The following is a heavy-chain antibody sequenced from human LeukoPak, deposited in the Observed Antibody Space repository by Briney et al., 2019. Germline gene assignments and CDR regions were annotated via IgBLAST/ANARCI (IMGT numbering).Heavy chain of an antibody. V-gene: IGHV3-13*01. Sequence: GGSLRLSCAASGFTFSSYDMHWVRQATGKGLEWVSAIGTAGDTYYPGSVKGRFTISRENAKNSLYLQMNSLRAEDTALYYCAKDIVATYRSANDAFDIWGQGTMVTVSS. CDR1: GFTFSSYD. D-gene: IGHD5-12*01. J-gene: IGHJ3*02. CDR2: IGTAGDT. CDR3: AKDIVATYRSANDAFDI.